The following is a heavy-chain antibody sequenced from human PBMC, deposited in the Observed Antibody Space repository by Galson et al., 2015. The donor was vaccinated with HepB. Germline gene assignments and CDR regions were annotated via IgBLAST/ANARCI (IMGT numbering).Heavy chain of an antibody. CDR1: GFTFSDYY. V-gene: IGHV3-11*01. D-gene: IGHD1-26*01. CDR3: ATEVVGATYLPSDY. Sequence: SLRLSCAASGFTFSDYYMSWIRQAPGKGLEWVSYISSSGSTIYYADSVKGRFTISRDNAKNSLYLQMNSLRAEDTAVYYCATEVVGATYLPSDYWGQGTLVTVSS. J-gene: IGHJ4*02. CDR2: ISSSGSTI.